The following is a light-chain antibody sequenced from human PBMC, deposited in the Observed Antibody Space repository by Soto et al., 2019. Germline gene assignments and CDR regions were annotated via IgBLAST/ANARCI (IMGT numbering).Light chain of an antibody. CDR1: RTISSW. Sequence: DIQMTPAPSTLSGSVGDRVTITCRASRTISSWLAWFQQKPGKAPKLLIYKASTLTSGVPSRFSGSGSGTEFTLTISSLQPDDFAAYYCQHYNSSSQAFGQGTKVDIK. CDR2: KAS. V-gene: IGKV1-5*03. CDR3: QHYNSSSQA. J-gene: IGKJ1*01.